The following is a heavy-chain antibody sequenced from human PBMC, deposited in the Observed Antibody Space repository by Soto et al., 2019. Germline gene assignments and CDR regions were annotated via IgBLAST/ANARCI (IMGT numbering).Heavy chain of an antibody. CDR1: GFIFDNYA. Sequence: EVKLLESGGGLIPPGASARLSCITSGFIFDNYAMSWVRQSPGRGLEWVAAISGSGHATYYTQSVQGRFIISRDNSKNTLFLQMNSLRAEDTALYYCTTGDYWGQGTLVTVSS. CDR3: TTGDY. CDR2: ISGSGHAT. J-gene: IGHJ4*02. V-gene: IGHV3-23*01.